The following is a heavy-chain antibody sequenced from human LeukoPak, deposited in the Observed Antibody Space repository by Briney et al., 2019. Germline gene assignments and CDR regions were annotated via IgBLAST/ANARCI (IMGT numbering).Heavy chain of an antibody. J-gene: IGHJ4*02. Sequence: GGSLRLSCPASGFTFSSYGMHWVRQAPGKGLEWVAVIWYDGSNKYYADSVKGRFTISRDNSKNTLYLQMNSLRAEDTAVYYCARVTLGVAVASDYWGQGTLVTVSS. CDR1: GFTFSSYG. CDR3: ARVTLGVAVASDY. CDR2: IWYDGSNK. D-gene: IGHD6-19*01. V-gene: IGHV3-33*08.